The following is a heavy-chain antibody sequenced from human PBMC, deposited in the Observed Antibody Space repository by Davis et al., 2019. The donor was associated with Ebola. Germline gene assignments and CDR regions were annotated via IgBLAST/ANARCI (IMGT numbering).Heavy chain of an antibody. D-gene: IGHD5-24*01. CDR2: ISYDGSNK. CDR3: AKARANEWLQLYYFDE. Sequence: GESLKISCAASGFTFSSYAMHWVRQAPGKGLEWVAVISYDGSNKYYADSVKGRFTISRDNSKNTLYLQMNSLRAEDTAVYYCAKARANEWLQLYYFDEWGQGTQVTVSS. J-gene: IGHJ4*02. V-gene: IGHV3-30*04. CDR1: GFTFSSYA.